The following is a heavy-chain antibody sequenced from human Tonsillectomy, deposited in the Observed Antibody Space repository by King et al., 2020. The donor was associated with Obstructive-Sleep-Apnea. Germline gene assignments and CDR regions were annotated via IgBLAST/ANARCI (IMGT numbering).Heavy chain of an antibody. J-gene: IGHJ4*02. D-gene: IGHD2-21*02. CDR1: GFTFSSYA. CDR3: ATPVSVTYPDYYFDC. V-gene: IGHV3-23*04. CDR2: ISGTGGST. Sequence: VQLVESGGGLVQPGGSLRLSCVASGFTFSSYAMSWVRQAPGKGLEWVSAISGTGGSTFYADSVKGRFTISRDNSKNTLFLQMNSLRAEDTAVYYCATPVSVTYPDYYFDCWGQGTLVTVSS.